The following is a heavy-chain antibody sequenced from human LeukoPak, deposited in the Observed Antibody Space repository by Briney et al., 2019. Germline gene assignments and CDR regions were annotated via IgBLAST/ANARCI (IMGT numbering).Heavy chain of an antibody. CDR3: ARQKENFDY. V-gene: IGHV4-39*01. CDR2: IYYSGTT. CDR1: GGSISSSGYY. J-gene: IGHJ4*02. Sequence: SETLSLTCTVSGGSISSSGYYWGWIRQPPGKGLEWIGTIYYSGTTYYNPSLKSRVTISVDTSKNQFSLKLSSVTAADTAVYYCARQKENFDYWGQGTLVTVSS.